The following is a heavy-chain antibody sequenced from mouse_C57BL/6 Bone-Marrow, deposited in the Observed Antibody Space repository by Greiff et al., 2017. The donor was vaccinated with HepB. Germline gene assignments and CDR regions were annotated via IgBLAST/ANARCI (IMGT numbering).Heavy chain of an antibody. J-gene: IGHJ4*01. CDR3: ATGDY. CDR2: ISDGGSYT. V-gene: IGHV5-4*01. Sequence: EVQGVESGGGLVKPGGSLKLSCAASGFTFSSYAMSWVRQTPEKRLEWVATISDGGSYTYYPDNVKGRFTISRDNAKNNLYLQMSHLKSEDTAMYYCATGDYWGQGTSVTVSS. CDR1: GFTFSSYA.